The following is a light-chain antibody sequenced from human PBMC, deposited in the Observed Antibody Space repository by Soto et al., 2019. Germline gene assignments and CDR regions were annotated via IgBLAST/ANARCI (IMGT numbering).Light chain of an antibody. CDR2: AAS. CDR3: QKYNIAPWT. CDR1: QAISNY. J-gene: IGKJ1*01. Sequence: DIQMTQSPSSLSAYVGDRVTITCRASQAISNYLAWYQQKPGKVPKLLIYAASTLQSGVTSRFSGSGSGTDFTLTISSLQPEDVATYYCQKYNIAPWTFGQGTKVVIK. V-gene: IGKV1-27*01.